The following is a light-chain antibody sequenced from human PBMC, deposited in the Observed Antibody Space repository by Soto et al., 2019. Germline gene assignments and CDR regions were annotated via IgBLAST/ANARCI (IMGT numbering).Light chain of an antibody. Sequence: IVFTQSPATLSVSPGERGTLSCRASQSVSNNYLAWYQQKPGQAPSLLIYGASNRATGIPDRFSGSGSGTDFTLTISRLEPEDFAVYYCPQYGSSGTVGQGTKVDIK. CDR2: GAS. CDR3: PQYGSSGT. CDR1: QSVSNNY. V-gene: IGKV3-20*01. J-gene: IGKJ1*01.